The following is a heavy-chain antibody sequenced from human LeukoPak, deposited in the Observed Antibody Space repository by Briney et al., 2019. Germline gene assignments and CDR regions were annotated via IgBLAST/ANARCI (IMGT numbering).Heavy chain of an antibody. CDR1: GDSISSYY. D-gene: IGHD6-6*01. CDR2: IYYSGST. J-gene: IGHJ6*02. CDR3: ARGVSSSLSVYYYYGMDV. Sequence: SETLSLTCTVSGDSISSYYWSWIRQPPGKGLEWIGYIYYSGSTNYNPSLKSRVTISVDTSKNQFSLKLSSVTAAETAVYYCARGVSSSLSVYYYYGMDVWGQGTTVTVSS. V-gene: IGHV4-59*01.